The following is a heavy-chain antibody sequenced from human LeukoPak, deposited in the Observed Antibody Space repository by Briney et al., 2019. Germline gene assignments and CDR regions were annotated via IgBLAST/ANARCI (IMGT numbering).Heavy chain of an antibody. J-gene: IGHJ6*03. D-gene: IGHD6-6*01. CDR3: TRGRDEHSITYYYYYYMDV. Sequence: SQTLSLTCAISGDSVSSNSATRNWIRQSPSRGLEWLGRTYYRSKWYNDYAVSVKSRITINPDTSKNQFSLQLNSVTPEDTAVYYCTRGRDEHSITYYYYYYMDVWGKGTTVTVSS. CDR1: GDSVSSNSAT. CDR2: TYYRSKWYN. V-gene: IGHV6-1*01.